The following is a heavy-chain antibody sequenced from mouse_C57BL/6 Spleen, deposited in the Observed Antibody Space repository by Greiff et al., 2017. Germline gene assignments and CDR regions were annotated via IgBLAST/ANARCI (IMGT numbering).Heavy chain of an antibody. V-gene: IGHV1-15*01. J-gene: IGHJ2*01. CDR1: GYTFTDYE. CDR2: IDPETGGT. CDR3: TKRTSYYGKGVWYFDY. Sequence: QVQLQQSGAELVRPGASVTLSCKASGYTFTDYEMHWVKQTPVHGLEWIGAIDPETGGTAYNQKFKGKAILTADKSSSTAYMELRSLTSEDSAVYYCTKRTSYYGKGVWYFDYWGQGTTLTVSS. D-gene: IGHD2-10*01.